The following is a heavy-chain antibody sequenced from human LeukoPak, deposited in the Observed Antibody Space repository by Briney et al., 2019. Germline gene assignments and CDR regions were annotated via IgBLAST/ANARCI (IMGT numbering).Heavy chain of an antibody. V-gene: IGHV4-59*06. J-gene: IGHJ4*02. CDR3: ATRNSRDDYNY. D-gene: IGHD5-24*01. CDR1: GGSISSYY. CDR2: IYYTGST. Sequence: PSETLSLTCTVSGGSISSYYWSWIRQPPGKGLEWIGYIYYTGSTYYNPSLKSRLTISVDTSKNQFSLKLSSVTAADTAIYYCATRNSRDDYNYWGQGTLVTVSS.